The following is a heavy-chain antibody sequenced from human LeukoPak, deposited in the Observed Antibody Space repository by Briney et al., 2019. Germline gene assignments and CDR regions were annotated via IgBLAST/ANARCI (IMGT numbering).Heavy chain of an antibody. D-gene: IGHD3-10*01. CDR2: IYYSGST. Sequence: SETLSLTCIVSGGSLSSISYYWGWIRQPPGKGLEWIGTIYYSGSTYHSPSLKSRVTISGDTSKNQISLKLSSVTAADTAVYYCARHSEYYSGSGSASGYFDYWGQGTLVIVSS. J-gene: IGHJ4*02. CDR3: ARHSEYYSGSGSASGYFDY. CDR1: GGSLSSISYY. V-gene: IGHV4-39*01.